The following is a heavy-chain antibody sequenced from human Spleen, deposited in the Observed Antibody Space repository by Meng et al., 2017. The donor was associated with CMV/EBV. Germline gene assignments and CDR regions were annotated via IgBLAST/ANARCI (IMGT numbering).Heavy chain of an antibody. V-gene: IGHV3-48*03. D-gene: IGHD3-10*01. Sequence: GESLKISCGASGFTFSNYEMSWIRQATGKGLEWISYISRSANTVYYADSVKGRFTISRDNAKNSLYVQMNSLRADDTALYYCARSRGVRGVIGYGMDVWGQGTTVTVSS. CDR1: GFTFSNYE. CDR3: ARSRGVRGVIGYGMDV. J-gene: IGHJ6*02. CDR2: ISRSANTV.